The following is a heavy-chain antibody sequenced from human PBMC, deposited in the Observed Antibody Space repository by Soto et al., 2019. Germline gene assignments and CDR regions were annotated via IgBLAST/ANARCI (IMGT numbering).Heavy chain of an antibody. CDR2: IVPIFRTA. CDR1: GDTFSNYV. Sequence: QVQLVQSGAEVKKPGSSVKVACKVSGDTFSNYVINWVRQAPGQGLEWMGAIVPIFRTANYAQKFQGRVTITADEFTITAYMELSGLRSGDTATFYSTRETSAPGAFRDEASDVCGQGTLV. J-gene: IGHJ3*01. V-gene: IGHV1-69*12. CDR3: TRETSAPGAFRDEASDV. D-gene: IGHD3-16*01.